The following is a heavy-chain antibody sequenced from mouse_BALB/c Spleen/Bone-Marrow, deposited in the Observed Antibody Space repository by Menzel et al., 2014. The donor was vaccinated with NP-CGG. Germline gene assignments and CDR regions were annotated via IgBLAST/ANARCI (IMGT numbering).Heavy chain of an antibody. CDR1: GFSLTSYG. Sequence: VKLMESGPGLVQPSQSLSITCTVSGFSLTSYGVHWVRQSPGKGLEWLGVIWGGGSTDYNAAFISRLSISKDNSKSQVFFKMNSLQANDTAIYYCARNGGTWFAYWGQGTLVTVSA. CDR3: ARNGGTWFAY. J-gene: IGHJ3*01. CDR2: IWGGGST. V-gene: IGHV2-2*02.